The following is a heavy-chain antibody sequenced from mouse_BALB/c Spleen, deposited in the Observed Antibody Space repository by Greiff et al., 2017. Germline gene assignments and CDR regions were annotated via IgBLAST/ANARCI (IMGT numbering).Heavy chain of an antibody. V-gene: IGHV5-17*02. CDR1: GFTFSSFG. Sequence: EVMLVESGGGLVQPGGSRKLSCAASGFTFSSFGMHWVRQAPEKGLEWVAYISSGSSTIYYADTVKGRFTISRDNPKNTLFLQMTSLRSEDTAMYYCARGGYYSYYFDYWGQGTSVTVSS. D-gene: IGHD2-3*01. J-gene: IGHJ4*01. CDR3: ARGGYYSYYFDY. CDR2: ISSGSSTI.